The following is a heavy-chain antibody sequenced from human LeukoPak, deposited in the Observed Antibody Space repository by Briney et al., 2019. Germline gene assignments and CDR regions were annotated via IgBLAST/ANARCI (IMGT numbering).Heavy chain of an antibody. CDR2: ISSSGSTI. V-gene: IGHV3-11*01. CDR3: ARIRRGEFNWFDP. D-gene: IGHD3-10*01. J-gene: IGHJ5*02. CDR1: GFTFSDYY. Sequence: GGSLRLSCAASGFTFSDYYMSWIRQAPGKGLEWVSYISSSGSTIYYADSVKGRFTISRDNAKNPLYLQMNSLRAEDTAVYYCARIRRGEFNWFDPWGQGTLVTVSS.